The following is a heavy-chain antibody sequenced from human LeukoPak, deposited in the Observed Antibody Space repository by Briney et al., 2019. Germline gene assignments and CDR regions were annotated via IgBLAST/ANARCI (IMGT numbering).Heavy chain of an antibody. J-gene: IGHJ4*02. CDR2: IYNSGST. D-gene: IGHD3-22*01. CDR1: GGSISSYY. V-gene: IGHV4-59*08. Sequence: SETLSLTCTVSGGSISSYYWSWIRQPPGKGLEWIGYIYNSGSTNYNPSLKSRVTISVDTSKNQISLKVNSVTSSDTAFYYCARVMGDVSGYYRFDYWGQGTVVTVSS. CDR3: ARVMGDVSGYYRFDY.